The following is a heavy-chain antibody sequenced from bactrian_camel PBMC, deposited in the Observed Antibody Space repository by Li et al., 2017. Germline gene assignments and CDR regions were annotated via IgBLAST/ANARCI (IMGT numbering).Heavy chain of an antibody. Sequence: DVQLVESGGGSVQAGGSLRLSCVASGYTTSSWFVIWFRQAPGKEREGVALINSDNGNTEYADSVEGRFTISRDSAKNTIYLQMNDLKPEDSAMYYCAADFLQCRIPYPTVVAGASPTDFGYWGQGTQVTVS. D-gene: IGHD6*01. CDR1: GYTTSSWF. CDR3: AADFLQCRIPYPTVVAGASPTDFGY. V-gene: IGHV3S31*01. CDR2: INSDNGNT. J-gene: IGHJ6*01.